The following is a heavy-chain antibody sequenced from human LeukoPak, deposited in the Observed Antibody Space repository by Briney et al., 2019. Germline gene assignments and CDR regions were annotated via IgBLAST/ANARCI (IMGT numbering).Heavy chain of an antibody. J-gene: IGHJ4*02. CDR3: AKAKTSPGFLFEH. CDR1: GFTVSTNF. D-gene: IGHD3-9*01. V-gene: IGHV3-53*01. CDR2: MYSGGST. Sequence: PWGSLRLSCAASGFTVSTNFMSWVRQAPGKGLECVSFMYSGGSTYYSASVKSRFTISRDTSKNTLHLQLNSLPAADTALYYCAKAKTSPGFLFEHWGLGTLVVVS.